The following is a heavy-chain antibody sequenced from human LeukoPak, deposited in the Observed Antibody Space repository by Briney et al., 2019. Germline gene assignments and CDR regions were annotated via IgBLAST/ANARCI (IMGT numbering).Heavy chain of an antibody. CDR3: ARGAASGTSRFDF. D-gene: IGHD6-13*01. CDR2: LSGGSSSI. J-gene: IGHJ4*02. V-gene: IGHV3-48*02. Sequence: GGSLRLSCAASGFTFSTYSRNWVRQAPGKGLEWVSYLSGGSSSIYYADSVKGRFTIARDNANNSPYLQMNSLRDEDTAVYYCARGAASGTSRFDFWGQGTLVTVSS. CDR1: GFTFSTYS.